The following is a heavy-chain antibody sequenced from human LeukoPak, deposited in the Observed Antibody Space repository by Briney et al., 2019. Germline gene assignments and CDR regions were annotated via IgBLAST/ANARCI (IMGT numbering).Heavy chain of an antibody. CDR1: GGSISSYY. V-gene: IGHV4-4*07. CDR3: ARGRVSSSTWYSTYYYYFYMDV. Sequence: SETLSLTCTVSGGSISSYYWSWSRQPPGKGLEWIGRIYISGSTNYNPSLKSRVTMSVDTSKNQFSLKPSSVTAADTAVYFCARGRVSSSTWYSTYYYYFYMDVWGKGTTVTVSS. CDR2: IYISGST. D-gene: IGHD1-1*01. J-gene: IGHJ6*03.